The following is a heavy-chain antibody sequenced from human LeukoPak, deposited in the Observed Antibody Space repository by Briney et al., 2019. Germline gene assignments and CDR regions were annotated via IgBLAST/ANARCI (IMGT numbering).Heavy chain of an antibody. J-gene: IGHJ4*02. CDR2: ISSGSPTI. CDR1: GLTFSGNS. Sequence: PGGSLRLSCVASGLTFSGNSMNWVRQATGKELEWISYISSGSPTIYYADSVKGRFTISRDNAKNSLYLQMNSLRDEDTAVYYCARTRGYFDFWGQGTLVTVSS. V-gene: IGHV3-48*02. CDR3: ARTRGYFDF.